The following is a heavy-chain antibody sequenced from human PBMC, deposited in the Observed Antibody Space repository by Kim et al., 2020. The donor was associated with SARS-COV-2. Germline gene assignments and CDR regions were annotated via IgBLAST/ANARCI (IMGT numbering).Heavy chain of an antibody. J-gene: IGHJ4*02. CDR2: INPSGGST. Sequence: ASVKVSCKASGYTFTSYYMHWVRQAPGQGLEWMGIINPSGGSTSYAQKFQGRVTMTRDTSTSTVYMELSSLRSEDTAVYYCARDVSGFSVRGVKTFDYWGQGTLVTVSS. V-gene: IGHV1-46*01. D-gene: IGHD3-10*01. CDR1: GYTFTSYY. CDR3: ARDVSGFSVRGVKTFDY.